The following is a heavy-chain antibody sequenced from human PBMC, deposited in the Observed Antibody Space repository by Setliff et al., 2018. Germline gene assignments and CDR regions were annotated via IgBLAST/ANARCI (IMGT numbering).Heavy chain of an antibody. V-gene: IGHV4-39*01. CDR1: GGPINSDRYY. CDR3: ASHPRVTIFGVVAFDY. CDR2: MYSSGST. J-gene: IGHJ4*02. Sequence: SETLSLTCTVSGGPINSDRYYWGWIRQPPGKGLEWIGSMYSSGSTYYNPSLKSRVTISVDTSQNQFSLKLSSVTAADTAAYYCASHPRVTIFGVVAFDYWGQGILVTGSS. D-gene: IGHD3-3*01.